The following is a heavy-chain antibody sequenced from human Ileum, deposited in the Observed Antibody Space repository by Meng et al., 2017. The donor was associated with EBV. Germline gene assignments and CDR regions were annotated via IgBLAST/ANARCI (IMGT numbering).Heavy chain of an antibody. J-gene: IGHJ5*02. Sequence: QLGLQESDPCLGNPSDTLSRTCSVSGGSVPSYRYDWCWIRQPPGKGLECIATIYHTGSTYYNPSLKSRVTISVDTSKNEFSLKVTSVTAADTALYYCARRDTAWFDPWGRGTLVTVSS. V-gene: IGHV4-39*01. CDR1: GGSVPSYRYD. CDR3: ARRDTAWFDP. D-gene: IGHD2-21*02. CDR2: IYHTGST.